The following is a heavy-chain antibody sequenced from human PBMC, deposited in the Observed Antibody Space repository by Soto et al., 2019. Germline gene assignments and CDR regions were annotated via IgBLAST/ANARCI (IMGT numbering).Heavy chain of an antibody. CDR3: ARGSGSYYDRFDY. V-gene: IGHV4-59*12. Sequence: PSETLSLTCTVSGGSISSYYWSWIRQPPGKGLEWIGYIYYSGSTYYNPSLKSRVTISVDTSKNQFSLKLSSVTAADTAVYYCARGSGSYYDRFDYWGQGTLVTVSS. D-gene: IGHD1-26*01. CDR1: GGSISSYY. J-gene: IGHJ4*02. CDR2: IYYSGST.